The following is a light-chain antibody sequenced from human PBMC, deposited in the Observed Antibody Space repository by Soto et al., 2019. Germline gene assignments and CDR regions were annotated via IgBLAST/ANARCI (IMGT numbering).Light chain of an antibody. CDR1: SSDVGGYNY. CDR2: DVR. V-gene: IGLV2-14*03. J-gene: IGLJ3*02. Sequence: QSALTQPASVSGSPGQSITISCTGTSSDVGGYNYVSWYQQHSGKAPKLMIYDVRNRPSGVSNRFSGSKSGNTASLTISWLQAEDEADYYCNSYTSGSSWVFGGWTKLTVL. CDR3: NSYTSGSSWV.